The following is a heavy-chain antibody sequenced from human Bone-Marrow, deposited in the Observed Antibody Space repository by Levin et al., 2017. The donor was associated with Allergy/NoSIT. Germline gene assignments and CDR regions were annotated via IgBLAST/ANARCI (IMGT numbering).Heavy chain of an antibody. V-gene: IGHV3-23*01. CDR2: ISETGYTT. CDR3: AKEYSTGWYPYDH. CDR1: GFTFSGYA. J-gene: IGHJ4*02. Sequence: GGSLRLSCAASGFTFSGYAMSWVRQAPGKGLEWVSTISETGYTTFYADSVTGRFTISRDNSKSTLYMQMNSLRAEDTAVYYCAKEYSTGWYPYDHWGQGALVAVSS. D-gene: IGHD6-19*01.